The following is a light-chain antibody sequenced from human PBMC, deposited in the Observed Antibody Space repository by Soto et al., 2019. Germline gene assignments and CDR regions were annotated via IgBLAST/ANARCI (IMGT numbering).Light chain of an antibody. CDR3: SSYTSSSTDV. CDR2: DVS. J-gene: IGLJ1*01. Sequence: QSALTPPASVSGSPAQSITISCTKTSSDVGGYNYVSWYQQHPGRAPKLMIYDVSIRPSGVSNRFSGSKSGNTASLTLSGLQAEDEADYYCSSYTSSSTDVFGTGTKVTVL. V-gene: IGLV2-14*01. CDR1: SSDVGGYNY.